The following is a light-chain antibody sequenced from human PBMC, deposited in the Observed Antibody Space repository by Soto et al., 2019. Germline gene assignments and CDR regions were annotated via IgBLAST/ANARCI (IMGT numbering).Light chain of an antibody. CDR1: SSNIGSNY. CDR2: RNN. Sequence: QAVVTQPPSASGTPGQRVTISCSGSSSNIGSNYVYWYQQLPGTAPKLLIYRNNQRPSGVPDRCSGSKSGTSSSLATSGLRSADEADYYCSAWDDSRRGPYVFGTGTKVTVL. CDR3: SAWDDSRRGPYV. V-gene: IGLV1-47*01. J-gene: IGLJ1*01.